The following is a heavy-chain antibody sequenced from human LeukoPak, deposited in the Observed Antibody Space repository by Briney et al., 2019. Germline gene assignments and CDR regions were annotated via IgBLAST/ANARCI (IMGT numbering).Heavy chain of an antibody. V-gene: IGHV4-4*07. CDR2: IYTSGST. CDR3: ARVGSSGARRGRDYYYMDV. CDR1: GGSISSYY. Sequence: SETLSLTCTVSGGSISSYYWSWIRQSAGKGLEWIGRIYTSGSTNYNPSLKSRVTMSVDTSKNQFSLKLSSVTAADTAVYYCARVGSSGARRGRDYYYMDVWGKGTTVTVSS. J-gene: IGHJ6*03. D-gene: IGHD6-19*01.